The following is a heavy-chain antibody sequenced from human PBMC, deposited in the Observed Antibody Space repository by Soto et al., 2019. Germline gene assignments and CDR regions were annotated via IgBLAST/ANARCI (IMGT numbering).Heavy chain of an antibody. V-gene: IGHV4-38-2*02. Sequence: SETLSLTCAVSGYSISSGYYWGWIRQPPGKGLEWIGSIYHSGSTYYNPSLKSRVTISVDTSKNQFSLKLSSVTAADTAVYYCARDGGYCSSNSCYPHYYYYYGMDVWGQGTTVTVSS. CDR1: GYSISSGYY. J-gene: IGHJ6*02. CDR2: IYHSGST. D-gene: IGHD2-2*01. CDR3: ARDGGYCSSNSCYPHYYYYYGMDV.